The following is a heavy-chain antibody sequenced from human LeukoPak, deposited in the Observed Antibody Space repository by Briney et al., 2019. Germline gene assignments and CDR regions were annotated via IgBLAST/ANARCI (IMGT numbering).Heavy chain of an antibody. CDR3: AKCMGREPQGEFDP. CDR1: GFTFSSYA. D-gene: IGHD1-26*01. J-gene: IGHJ5*02. CDR2: ISGSGGST. V-gene: IGHV3-23*01. Sequence: GGSLRLSCAASGFTFSSYAMSWVRQAPGKGLEWVSAISGSGGSTYYADSVKGRFTISGDNSKNTLYLQMNSLRAEDTAVYYCAKCMGREPQGEFDPWGQGTLVTVSS.